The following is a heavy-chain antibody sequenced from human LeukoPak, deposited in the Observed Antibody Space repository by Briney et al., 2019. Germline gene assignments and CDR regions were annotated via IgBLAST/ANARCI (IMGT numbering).Heavy chain of an antibody. V-gene: IGHV3-20*04. J-gene: IGHJ4*02. CDR3: ARGIRAFAGVIMGIDY. D-gene: IGHD3-10*01. CDR2: VNWSGDRI. CDR1: GFVFDDHG. Sequence: GGSLRLSCAACGFVFDDHGMSWVRQRPGKGLEWVSSVNWSGDRIGYADSVKGRFTISRDNAKNSLYLQMSNLRAEDTAFYYCARGIRAFAGVIMGIDYWGQGILVTVSS.